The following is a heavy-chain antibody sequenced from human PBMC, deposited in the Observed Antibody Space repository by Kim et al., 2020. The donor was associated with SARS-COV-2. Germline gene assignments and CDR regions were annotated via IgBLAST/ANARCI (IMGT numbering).Heavy chain of an antibody. CDR1: GIPFSNAW. V-gene: IGHV3-15*01. D-gene: IGHD2-2*01. J-gene: IGHJ4*02. CDR3: TTVSMR. CDR2: IKSKTDGGTS. Sequence: GGSLRLSCAVSGIPFSNAWFNWVRQSPGKGLEWVGRIKSKTDGGTSELAAPVKGRFAISRDDSENTLYLLMNNVKTDDSAVYYCTTVSMRWGQGTLVTVS.